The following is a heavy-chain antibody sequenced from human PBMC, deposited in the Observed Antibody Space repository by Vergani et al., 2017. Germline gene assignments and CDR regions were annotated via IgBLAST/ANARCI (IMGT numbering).Heavy chain of an antibody. CDR2: IRSKTYGATT. D-gene: IGHD4-23*01. Sequence: EVQLVESGVDLVQPGRSLRLSCQTSGFNFGEYGVSWVRQAPGKGLEWIGFIRSKTYGATTEYAASVRGRFTISRDDSKGIAYLQMSSLKKEDTAVYRCAVEIYDYGGSRDFDYWGQGTLVVVSS. V-gene: IGHV3-49*04. J-gene: IGHJ4*02. CDR1: GFNFGEYG. CDR3: AVEIYDYGGSRDFDY.